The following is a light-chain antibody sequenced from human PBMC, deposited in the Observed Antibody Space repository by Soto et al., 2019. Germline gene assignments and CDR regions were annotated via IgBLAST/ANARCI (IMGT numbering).Light chain of an antibody. Sequence: DIQMTQSPRFLSASVGDRVTITCRASQNIRTYLTWYQQKPGKGPTVLIYAASTLQRGVPSRFSGSTTGTDFTLTITGLQPEDSATYYCQQTLSLPRTFGLGTKVEIK. J-gene: IGKJ1*01. V-gene: IGKV1-39*01. CDR3: QQTLSLPRT. CDR1: QNIRTY. CDR2: AAS.